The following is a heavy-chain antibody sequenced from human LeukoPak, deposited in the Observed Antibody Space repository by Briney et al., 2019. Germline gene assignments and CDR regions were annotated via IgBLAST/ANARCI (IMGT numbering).Heavy chain of an antibody. V-gene: IGHV4-39*07. CDR3: ARPLGYCSGGSCSWP. D-gene: IGHD2-15*01. CDR1: GASVSSNSYY. Sequence: SETLSLTCSVSGASVSSNSYYWGWIRQPPGKGLEWIGSIYYSGSTNYNPSLKSRVTISVDTSKDQFSLKLSSVTAADTAVYYCARPLGYCSGGSCSWPWGQGTLVTVSS. J-gene: IGHJ5*02. CDR2: IYYSGST.